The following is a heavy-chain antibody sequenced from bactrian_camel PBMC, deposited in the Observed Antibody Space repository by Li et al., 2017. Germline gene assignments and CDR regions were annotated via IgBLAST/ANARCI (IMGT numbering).Heavy chain of an antibody. Sequence: HVQLVESGGGLVQPGGSLRLSCVASGSTFARDSMAWFRQAPGKEREGVAAVISSTELFYADSAKDRFTVSLDNAKNTMYLEMHSLTPDDSAMYYCASSGSFWYSSLSLASSGYEYWGQGTQVTVS. CDR3: ASSGSFWYSSLSLASSGYEY. V-gene: IGHV3S55*01. CDR2: VISSTEL. J-gene: IGHJ4*01. D-gene: IGHD2*01. CDR1: GSTFARDS.